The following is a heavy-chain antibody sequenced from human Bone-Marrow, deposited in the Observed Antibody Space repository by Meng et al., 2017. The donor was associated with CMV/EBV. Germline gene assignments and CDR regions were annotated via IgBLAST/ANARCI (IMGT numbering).Heavy chain of an antibody. CDR1: GYTFTGYY. CDR3: ARDAEYSSSPTGY. D-gene: IGHD6-13*01. J-gene: IGHJ4*02. CDR2: INPNSGGT. Sequence: ASVKVSCKASGYTFTGYYMHWVRQAPGQGLEWMGWINPNSGGTNYAQKLQGRVTMTTDTSTSTAYMELRSLRSDDTAVYYCARDAEYSSSPTGYWGQGTLVTVS. V-gene: IGHV1-2*02.